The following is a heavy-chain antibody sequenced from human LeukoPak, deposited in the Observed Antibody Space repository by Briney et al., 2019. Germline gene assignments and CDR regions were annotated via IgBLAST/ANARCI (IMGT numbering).Heavy chain of an antibody. CDR1: GFTFSTYS. CDR3: ARDLGIAAAATSDY. V-gene: IGHV3-21*01. CDR2: ISSSSTHI. J-gene: IGHJ4*02. D-gene: IGHD6-13*01. Sequence: GGSLRLSCAASGFTFSTYSMNWVRQAPGKGLEWVSGISSSSTHIFYADSVKGRFTISRDNAKNSLYLQMDSLRAEDTAIYYCARDLGIAAAATSDYWGQGTLVTVSS.